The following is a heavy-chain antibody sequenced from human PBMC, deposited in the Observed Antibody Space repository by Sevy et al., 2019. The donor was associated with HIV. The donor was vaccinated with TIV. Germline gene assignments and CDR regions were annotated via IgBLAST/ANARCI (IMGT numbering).Heavy chain of an antibody. CDR1: GFTFSSYA. CDR3: AGCYCSSTSCYGPYYYYGMDV. CDR2: ISYDGSNK. D-gene: IGHD2-2*01. J-gene: IGHJ6*02. Sequence: GGSLRLSCAASGFTFSSYAMHWVRQAPGKGLEWVAVISYDGSNKYYADSVKGRFTISRDNSKNTRYLQMNSLRAEDTAVYYCAGCYCSSTSCYGPYYYYGMDVWGQGTTVTVSS. V-gene: IGHV3-30-3*01.